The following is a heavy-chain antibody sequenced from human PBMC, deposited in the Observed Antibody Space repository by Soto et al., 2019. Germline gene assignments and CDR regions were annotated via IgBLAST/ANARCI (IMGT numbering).Heavy chain of an antibody. CDR1: GFTFSNYN. J-gene: IGHJ5*01. CDR2: ISGTGVNI. V-gene: IGHV3-21*01. CDR3: AREGARKPFAS. Sequence: PVGSLRLSCAASGFTFSNYNMNWVRQAPGKGLEWVSSISGTGVNIYYADAVKGRFTISRDNAKSTVYLQMNSLRAEDTAVYYCAREGARKPFASWGQGALVTVSS.